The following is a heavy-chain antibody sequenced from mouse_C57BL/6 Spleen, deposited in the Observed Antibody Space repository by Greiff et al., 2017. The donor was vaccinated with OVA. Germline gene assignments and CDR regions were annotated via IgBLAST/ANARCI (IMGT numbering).Heavy chain of an antibody. CDR2: IDPETGGP. CDR3: TRGGLYYLFDC. D-gene: IGHD1-1*01. J-gene: IGHJ2*01. CDR1: GYTFTDYE. Sequence: QVHVKPSGAELVRPGASVTLSCKASGYTFTDYELHWVKQTPVHGLEWIGAIDPETGGPAYNQKFKGKAILTADKSSSTAYMELRSLTSEDSAVYYCTRGGLYYLFDCWGQGTTLTVSS. V-gene: IGHV1-15*01.